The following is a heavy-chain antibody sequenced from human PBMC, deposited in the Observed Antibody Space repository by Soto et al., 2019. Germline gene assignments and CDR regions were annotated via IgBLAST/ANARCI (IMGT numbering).Heavy chain of an antibody. CDR1: GYSFTSYW. J-gene: IGHJ4*02. V-gene: IGHV5-10-1*01. Sequence: PGESLKISCKGSGYSFTSYWISWVRQMPGKGLEWMGRIDPSDSYTNYSPSFQGHVTISADKSISTAYLQWSSLKASDTAMYYCATFSSGYYNLDYWGQGTLVTVSS. D-gene: IGHD3-22*01. CDR2: IDPSDSYT. CDR3: ATFSSGYYNLDY.